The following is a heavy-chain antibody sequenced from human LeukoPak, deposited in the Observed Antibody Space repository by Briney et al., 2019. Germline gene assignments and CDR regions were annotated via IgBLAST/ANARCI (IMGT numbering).Heavy chain of an antibody. CDR1: GFTFSSYA. V-gene: IGHV3-64*01. CDR3: AKPTRGSGSFLIDF. Sequence: AGGSLRLSCAASGFTFSSYAMHWVRQAPGKGLEYVSAISSNGDSTYYANSVKGRFTISRDNSKNTLYLQMNSLRAEDTAVYYCAKPTRGSGSFLIDFWGQGTLVTVSS. CDR2: ISSNGDST. D-gene: IGHD1-26*01. J-gene: IGHJ4*02.